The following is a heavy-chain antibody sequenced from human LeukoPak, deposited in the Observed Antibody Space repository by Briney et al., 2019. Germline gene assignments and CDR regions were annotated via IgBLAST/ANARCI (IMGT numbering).Heavy chain of an antibody. J-gene: IGHJ4*02. Sequence: ASVKVSCKASGYTFTGYYMHWVRQAPGQGLECMGWIRASNGKAYLAQNLQGRVIMTIDTSTNTAYMELRSLRSDDTAVYYCARFTAAAGDWGQGTLVIVSS. V-gene: IGHV1-18*04. CDR1: GYTFTGYY. D-gene: IGHD6-13*01. CDR2: IRASNGKA. CDR3: ARFTAAAGD.